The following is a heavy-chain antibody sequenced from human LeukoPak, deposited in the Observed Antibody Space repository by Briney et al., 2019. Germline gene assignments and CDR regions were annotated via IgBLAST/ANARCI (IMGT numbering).Heavy chain of an antibody. CDR2: IYYSGST. CDR3: ARALYDFWSGYYAYYFDY. J-gene: IGHJ4*02. D-gene: IGHD3-3*01. V-gene: IGHV4-59*01. CDR1: GGSISSYY. Sequence: LETLSLTCTVSGGSISSYYWSWIRQPPGKGLEWIGYIYYSGSTNYNPSLKSRVTISVDTTKTQFSLKLSSVTAADTAVYYCARALYDFWSGYYAYYFDYWGQGTLVTVSS.